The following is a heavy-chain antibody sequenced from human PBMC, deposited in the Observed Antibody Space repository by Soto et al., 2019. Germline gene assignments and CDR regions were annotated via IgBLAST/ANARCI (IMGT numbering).Heavy chain of an antibody. J-gene: IGHJ6*02. CDR1: GFTFSGSA. Sequence: PGGSLRLSCAASGFTFSGSAMHWVRQASGKGLEWVGRIRSKANSYATAYAASVKGRFTISRDDSKNTAYLQMNSLKTEDTAVYYCTRHARYSSGWLGDYGMDVWGQGTTVPVSS. V-gene: IGHV3-73*01. CDR3: TRHARYSSGWLGDYGMDV. D-gene: IGHD6-19*01. CDR2: IRSKANSYAT.